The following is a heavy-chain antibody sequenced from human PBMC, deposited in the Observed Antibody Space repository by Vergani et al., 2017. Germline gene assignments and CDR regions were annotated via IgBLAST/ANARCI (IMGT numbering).Heavy chain of an antibody. Sequence: QLQLQESGPGLVKPSETLSLTCTVSGGSISSSSYYWGWIRQPPGKGLEWIGSIYYSGSTYYNPSLKSRVTISVDTSKNQFSLKLSSVTAADTAVYYCAREDYYDDDAFDIWGQGTMVTVSS. D-gene: IGHD3-22*01. CDR1: GGSISSSSYY. CDR3: AREDYYDDDAFDI. J-gene: IGHJ3*02. V-gene: IGHV4-39*02. CDR2: IYYSGST.